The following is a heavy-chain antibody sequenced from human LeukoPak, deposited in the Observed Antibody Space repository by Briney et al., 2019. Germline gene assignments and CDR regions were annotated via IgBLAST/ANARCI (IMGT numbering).Heavy chain of an antibody. J-gene: IGHJ3*01. V-gene: IGHV1-2*02. Sequence: ASVKVSCKASGYTFTSYGISWVRQAPGQGLEWMGWINPNSGGTNYAQKFQGRVTMTRDTSISTAYMELSRLRSDDTAVYYCARVDPRPDAFDVWGQGTMVTVSS. CDR2: INPNSGGT. D-gene: IGHD3-9*01. CDR3: ARVDPRPDAFDV. CDR1: GYTFTSYG.